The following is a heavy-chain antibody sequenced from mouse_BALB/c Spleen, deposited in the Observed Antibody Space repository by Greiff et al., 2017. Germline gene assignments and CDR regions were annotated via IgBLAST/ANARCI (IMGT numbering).Heavy chain of an antibody. Sequence: EVHLVESGGGLVKPGGSLKLSCAASGFTFSDYYMYWVRQTPEKRLEWVATISDGGSYTYYPDSVKGRFTISRDNAKNNLYLQMSSLKSEDTAMYYCARDGGLRWYFDVWGAGTTVTVSS. D-gene: IGHD2-4*01. V-gene: IGHV5-4*02. CDR2: ISDGGSYT. CDR1: GFTFSDYY. J-gene: IGHJ1*01. CDR3: ARDGGLRWYFDV.